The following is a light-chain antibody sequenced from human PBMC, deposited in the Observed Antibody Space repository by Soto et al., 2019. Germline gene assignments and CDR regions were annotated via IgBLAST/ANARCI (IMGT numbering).Light chain of an antibody. J-gene: IGKJ1*01. CDR3: QQLNTYGGT. Sequence: DIQMTQSPSSLSASVGDRVSITCRASQSISSWLAWYQQKPGKAPKLLIYKASTLKSGVPLRFSGSGSGTEFTLTISSLQPDDFATYYCQQLNTYGGTFGQGTKVDIK. CDR1: QSISSW. CDR2: KAS. V-gene: IGKV1-5*03.